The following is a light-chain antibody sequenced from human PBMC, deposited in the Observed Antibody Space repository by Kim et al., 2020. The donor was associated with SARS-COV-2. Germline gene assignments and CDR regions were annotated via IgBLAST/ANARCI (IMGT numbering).Light chain of an antibody. CDR3: QQYYSTCT. CDR1: QSVSYSSNNRNY. V-gene: IGKV4-1*01. Sequence: ERATINCTSSQSVSYSSNNRNYLAWYQQKPGQPPKLLIYWASTRESGVPDRFSGSGSGTDFTLTISSLQAEDVALYYCQQYYSTCTFGQGTKLEI. J-gene: IGKJ2*02. CDR2: WAS.